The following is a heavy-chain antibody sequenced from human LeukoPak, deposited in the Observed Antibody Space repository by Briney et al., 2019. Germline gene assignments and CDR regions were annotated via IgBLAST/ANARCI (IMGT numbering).Heavy chain of an antibody. D-gene: IGHD2-2*02. CDR3: ATYPESETAIHVDY. CDR2: IYPGDSDT. V-gene: IGHV5-51*01. CDR1: GYSFTSYW. Sequence: GVSLKISCKGSGYSFTSYWVVWVRQMPGSRLERMGIIYPGDSDTTYSPSFQGQVTISADTSINTAYLQWSSLKASDTAMYYCATYPESETAIHVDYWGQGTLVTVSS. J-gene: IGHJ4*02.